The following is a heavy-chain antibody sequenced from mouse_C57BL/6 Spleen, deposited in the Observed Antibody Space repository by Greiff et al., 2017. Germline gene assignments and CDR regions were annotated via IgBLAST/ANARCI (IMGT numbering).Heavy chain of an antibody. Sequence: VQLQQSGPELVKPGASVKMSCKASGYTFTDYNMHWVKQSHGKSLEWIGYINPNNGGTSYNQKFKGKATLTVNTSSSTAYMELRSLTSEDSAVYYCARGGYSNYGYFDYWGQGTTLTVSS. D-gene: IGHD2-5*01. J-gene: IGHJ2*01. CDR1: GYTFTDYN. CDR3: ARGGYSNYGYFDY. V-gene: IGHV1-22*01. CDR2: INPNNGGT.